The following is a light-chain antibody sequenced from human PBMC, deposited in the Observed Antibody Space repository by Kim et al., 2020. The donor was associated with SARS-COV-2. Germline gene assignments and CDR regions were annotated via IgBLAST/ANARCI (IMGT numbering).Light chain of an antibody. CDR1: SSDIGGYNY. CDR3: SSYSTTSAVV. Sequence: GESITISCSGSSSDIGGYNYVSWYQQHPGKAPKLMIYDVTTRPSGVSDRFSGSKSANMASLTIFGLQAEDEADYYCSSYSTTSAVVFGGGT. CDR2: DVT. V-gene: IGLV2-14*03. J-gene: IGLJ3*02.